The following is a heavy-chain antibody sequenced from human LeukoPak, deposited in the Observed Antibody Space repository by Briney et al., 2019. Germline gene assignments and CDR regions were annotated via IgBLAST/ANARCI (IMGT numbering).Heavy chain of an antibody. CDR2: INSDGTNT. J-gene: IGHJ3*02. V-gene: IGHV3-74*01. CDR3: ASWDGYNGGAFDI. Sequence: GGSLRLSCAASGFTFSNYKMHWVRQAPGKGLVWVSRINSDGTNTRYADSVKGRFTISRDNAKNSLYLQMNSLRAEDTAVYYCASWDGYNGGAFDIWGQGTMVTVSS. CDR1: GFTFSNYK. D-gene: IGHD5-24*01.